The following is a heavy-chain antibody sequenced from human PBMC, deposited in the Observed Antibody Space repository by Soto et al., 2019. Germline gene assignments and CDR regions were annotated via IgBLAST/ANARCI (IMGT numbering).Heavy chain of an antibody. D-gene: IGHD3-9*01. CDR3: AKGVRYFDWLSNFDY. J-gene: IGHJ4*02. Sequence: EVQLLESGGGLVQPGGSLRLSCEASGFTFSSYAMSWVRQAPGKGLEWVSAISGSGGSTYYADSVKGRFTISRDNSKNTLYLQMNSLRAEDTAVYYCAKGVRYFDWLSNFDYWGQGTLVTVSS. CDR2: ISGSGGST. CDR1: GFTFSSYA. V-gene: IGHV3-23*01.